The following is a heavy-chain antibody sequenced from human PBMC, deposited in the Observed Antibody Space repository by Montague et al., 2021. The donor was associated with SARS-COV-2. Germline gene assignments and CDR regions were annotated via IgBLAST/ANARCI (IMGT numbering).Heavy chain of an antibody. CDR1: GDPISSSSYY. CDR2: INYNGXT. Sequence: SETLSLTCTVAGDPISSSSYYWVWIRPSPGRGREWNGSINYNGXTXYXXXXKXRVTISVDAPKDQFSLQLVSMTAADTAVYYCARQHGRGFVVTGFATYFDYWGQGSLVIVSS. CDR3: ARQHGRGFVVTGFATYFDY. J-gene: IGHJ4*02. V-gene: IGHV4-39*01. D-gene: IGHD2-15*01.